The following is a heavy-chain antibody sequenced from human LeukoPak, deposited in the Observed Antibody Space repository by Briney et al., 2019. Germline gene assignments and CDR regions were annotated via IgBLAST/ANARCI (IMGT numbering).Heavy chain of an antibody. CDR1: GGVFSGYY. CDR3: ARSRGILDLF. J-gene: IGHJ4*02. CDR2: INHSGST. D-gene: IGHD3-9*01. V-gene: IGHV4-34*01. Sequence: SETLSLTCGVYGGVFSGYYWSWIRQPPGKGLEWIGEINHSGSTNYNPSLKSRVTISVDTSKNQFSLILTSVTAADTAVYYCARSRGILDLFGGQGTLVTVSS.